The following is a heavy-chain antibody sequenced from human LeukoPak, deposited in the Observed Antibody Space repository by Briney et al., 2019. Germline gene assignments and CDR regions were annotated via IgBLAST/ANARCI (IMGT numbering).Heavy chain of an antibody. D-gene: IGHD2-8*01. CDR2: ISSNSKYT. CDR3: ARDNGNKYYFDY. J-gene: IGHJ4*02. CDR1: GFMFSDYF. Sequence: PGGSLRLSCAASGFMFSDYFMSWIRQAPGKEPEWISYISSNSKYTKYADSVKGRFTTSRDNAKKSLYLQMNSLRAEDTAVYYCARDNGNKYYFDYWGQRTLVTVSS. V-gene: IGHV3-11*05.